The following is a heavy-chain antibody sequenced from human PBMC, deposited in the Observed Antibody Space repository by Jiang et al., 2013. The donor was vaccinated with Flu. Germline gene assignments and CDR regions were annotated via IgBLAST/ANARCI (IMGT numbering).Heavy chain of an antibody. CDR1: GGSFSGYY. CDR2: INHSGST. D-gene: IGHD6-13*01. V-gene: IGHV4-34*01. Sequence: LLKPSETLSLTCAVYGGSFSGYYWSWIRQPPGKGLEWIGEINHSGSTNYNPSLKSRVTISVDTSKNQFSLKLSSVTAADTAVYYCARLRIAAAGTDLYYYYYY. J-gene: IGHJ6*03. CDR3: ARLRIAAAGTDLYYYYYY.